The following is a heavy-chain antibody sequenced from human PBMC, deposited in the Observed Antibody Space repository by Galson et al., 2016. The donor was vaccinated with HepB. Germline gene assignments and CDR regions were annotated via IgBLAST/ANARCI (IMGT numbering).Heavy chain of an antibody. Sequence: SLRLSCAASGFTFNNYGMRWVRQAPGKGLEWVSSITGNGAKTYYADDLQGRFTISRDNSKNTLYLQMNSLRADDTAMYFCARVLSGVGIDYWGQGTLVTVSS. V-gene: IGHV3-23*01. J-gene: IGHJ4*02. CDR2: ITGNGAKT. CDR1: GFTFNNYG. CDR3: ARVLSGVGIDY. D-gene: IGHD3-10*01.